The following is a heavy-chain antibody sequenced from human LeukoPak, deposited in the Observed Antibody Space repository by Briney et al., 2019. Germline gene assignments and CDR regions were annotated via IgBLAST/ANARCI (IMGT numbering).Heavy chain of an antibody. V-gene: IGHV3-74*01. CDR1: GFSFSGHW. CDR3: ARGPNSNWSGLDF. J-gene: IGHJ4*02. D-gene: IGHD6-6*01. Sequence: GGSLRLSCTASGFSFSGHWMHWARQLPGKGLVWVSRISPTGSTTSYADSVKGRFTVSRDNAKNTLYLQVNNLRAEDTAIYYCARGPNSNWSGLDFWGQGTLLTVSS. CDR2: ISPTGSTT.